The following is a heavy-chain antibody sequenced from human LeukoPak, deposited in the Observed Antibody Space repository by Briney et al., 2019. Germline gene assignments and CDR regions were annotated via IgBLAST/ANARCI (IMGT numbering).Heavy chain of an antibody. J-gene: IGHJ3*01. D-gene: IGHD4-17*01. CDR1: GFTFSSYS. CDR2: ISGSDGTT. CDR3: AILWREGDYGSAFAV. V-gene: IGHV3-23*01. Sequence: GGSLRLSCAASGFTFSSYSMSWVRQGPGKGLQWVSAISGSDGTTYYADSVKGRFTISRDNSKNTLYLQVKSLRAEDTAVYYCAILWREGDYGSAFAVWGQGTKVTVSS.